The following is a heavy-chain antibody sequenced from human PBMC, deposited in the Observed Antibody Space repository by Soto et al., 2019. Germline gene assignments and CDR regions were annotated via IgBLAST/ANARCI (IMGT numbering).Heavy chain of an antibody. CDR1: GGTFNSYA. J-gene: IGHJ6*02. CDR2: IIPIFGTA. V-gene: IGHV1-69*12. Sequence: QVQLVQSGAEVKKPGSSVKVSCKASGGTFNSYAISWVRQAPGQGLEWMGGIIPIFGTADYAQKFQGRIKITADESTSTAYMELSSLRSEDTAVYYCASHWGQAKRYYYYGMDVWGQGTTVTVSS. D-gene: IGHD7-27*01. CDR3: ASHWGQAKRYYYYGMDV.